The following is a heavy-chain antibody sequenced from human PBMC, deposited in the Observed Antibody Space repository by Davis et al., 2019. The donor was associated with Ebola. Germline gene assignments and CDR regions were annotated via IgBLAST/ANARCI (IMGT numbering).Heavy chain of an antibody. CDR2: ISYDGSNK. CDR3: AKELDGDFDY. J-gene: IGHJ4*02. Sequence: PGGSLRLSCAASGFTFSSYGMHWVRQAPGKGLEWVAVISYDGSNKYYADSVKGRFTISRDNSKNTLYLQMNSLRAEDTAVYYCAKELDGDFDYWGQGTLVTVSS. D-gene: IGHD1-1*01. CDR1: GFTFSSYG. V-gene: IGHV3-30*18.